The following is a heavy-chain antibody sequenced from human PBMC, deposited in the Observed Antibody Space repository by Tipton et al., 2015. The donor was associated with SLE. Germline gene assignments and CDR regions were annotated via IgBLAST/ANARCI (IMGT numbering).Heavy chain of an antibody. D-gene: IGHD6-13*01. V-gene: IGHV4-34*01. Sequence: TLFLTCTVYGESLSGHYWIWIRQPPGKGLEWIGDINHSGRIDYNPSLMSRVTISEATSTNQFSLTLTSVTAADTGVYYCARLGIAAGEGGYWGQGTLVTVSS. J-gene: IGHJ4*02. CDR2: INHSGRI. CDR3: ARLGIAAGEGGY. CDR1: GESLSGHY.